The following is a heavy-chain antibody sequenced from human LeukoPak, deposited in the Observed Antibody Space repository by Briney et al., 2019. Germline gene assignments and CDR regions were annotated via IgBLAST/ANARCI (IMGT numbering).Heavy chain of an antibody. J-gene: IGHJ6*02. CDR3: ARYEVAAAIPFRYYYYGMDV. V-gene: IGHV1-18*01. CDR2: ISAYNGNT. CDR1: GYTFTSYG. Sequence: ASVKVSCKASGYTFTSYGISWVRQAPGQGLEWMGWISAYNGNTNYAQKLQGRVTMTTDTSTSTAYMELRSLRSDDTAVYYCARYEVAAAIPFRYYYYGMDVWGQGTTVTVSS. D-gene: IGHD2-2*01.